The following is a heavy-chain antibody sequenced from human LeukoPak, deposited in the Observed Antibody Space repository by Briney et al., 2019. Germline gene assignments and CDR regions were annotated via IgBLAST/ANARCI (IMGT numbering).Heavy chain of an antibody. V-gene: IGHV4-59*01. CDR1: GGSISSYY. D-gene: IGHD3-22*01. CDR3: AREDHYYDSSGYYDY. Sequence: SETLSLTCTVSGGSISSYYWSWIRQPPGEGLEWIGYIYYSGSTNYNPSLKSRVTISVDTSKNQFSLKLSSVTAADTAVYYCAREDHYYDSSGYYDYWGQGTLVTVSS. J-gene: IGHJ4*02. CDR2: IYYSGST.